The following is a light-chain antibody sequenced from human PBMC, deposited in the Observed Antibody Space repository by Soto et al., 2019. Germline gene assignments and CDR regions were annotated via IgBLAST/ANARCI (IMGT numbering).Light chain of an antibody. Sequence: QSALTQPASVSGSPGQSITISCTGTSNDVGSYNLVSWYQQHPGKAPKLMIYEVSKRSSGVSNRFSGSKSGNTASLTISGLQAEDEADYYCCSYASSSTWVFGGGTKLTVL. V-gene: IGLV2-23*02. J-gene: IGLJ3*02. CDR3: CSYASSSTWV. CDR2: EVS. CDR1: SNDVGSYNL.